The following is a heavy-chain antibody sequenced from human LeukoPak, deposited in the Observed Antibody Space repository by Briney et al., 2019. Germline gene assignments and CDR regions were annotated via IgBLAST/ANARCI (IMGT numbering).Heavy chain of an antibody. V-gene: IGHV4-34*01. CDR1: GGSFSGYY. J-gene: IGHJ6*03. D-gene: IGHD2-2*01. CDR3: ARGVPGAASYYYYYYMDV. CDR2: INHSGST. Sequence: SETPSLTCAVYGGSFSGYYWSWIRQPPGKGLEWIGEINHSGSTNYNPSLKSRVTISVDTSKNQFSLKLSSVTAADTAVYYCARGVPGAASYYYYYYMDVWGKGTTVTVSS.